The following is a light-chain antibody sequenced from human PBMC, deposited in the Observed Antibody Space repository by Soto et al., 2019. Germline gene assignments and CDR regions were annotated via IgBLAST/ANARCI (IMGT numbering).Light chain of an antibody. V-gene: IGLV1-36*01. Sequence: QSVLTQPPSVSEAPRQRVTISCSGSSSNIGNNAVNWYQQLPGQAPKIVIYYDDLLTSGVSDRFSGSKSGTSASLAISALQSDDEAHYYCAAWDDSLNAYVFGPGTKVTV. J-gene: IGLJ1*01. CDR2: YDD. CDR3: AAWDDSLNAYV. CDR1: SSNIGNNA.